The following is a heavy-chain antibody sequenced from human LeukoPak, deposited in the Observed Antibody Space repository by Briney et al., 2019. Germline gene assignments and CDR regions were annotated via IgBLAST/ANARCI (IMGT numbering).Heavy chain of an antibody. J-gene: IGHJ6*03. CDR1: GFTFSDYG. D-gene: IGHD3-9*01. V-gene: IGHV3-23*01. CDR2: IGGRGGSS. CDR3: AKQGRDWLRDYYYYMDV. Sequence: PGGSLRLSCAASGFTFSDYGMSWVRQAPGKGLEWVSTIGGRGGSSYFADSVKGRLTISRDSSKNMLYLQMNSLRAEDTAVYYCAKQGRDWLRDYYYYMDVWGKGTTVTISS.